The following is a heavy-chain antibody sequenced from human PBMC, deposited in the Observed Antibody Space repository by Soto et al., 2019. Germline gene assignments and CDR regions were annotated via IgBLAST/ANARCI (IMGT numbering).Heavy chain of an antibody. CDR3: AKDSQQLVTRFDI. CDR2: ISGSGGST. J-gene: IGHJ3*02. CDR1: GFTFSSYA. V-gene: IGHV3-23*01. Sequence: GGSLRLSCAASGFTFSSYAMSWVRQAPGKGLEWVSAISGSGGSTYYEDSVKGPFTISRDNSKNTLYLQMNSLRAEDTAVYYCAKDSQQLVTRFDIWGQGTMVTVSS. D-gene: IGHD6-13*01.